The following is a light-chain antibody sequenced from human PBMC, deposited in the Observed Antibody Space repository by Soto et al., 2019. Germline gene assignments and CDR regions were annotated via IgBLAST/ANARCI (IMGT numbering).Light chain of an antibody. Sequence: IHMTHSPSTLSASVVDRVSMTFLSSQSIRSWLAWYQQKPGKAPKLLIYDASSLESGVPSRFSGRRSGTEFTLTISSLQPDDFGTYYCQQYESYSPLTFGGGTKVDIK. CDR1: QSIRSW. CDR3: QQYESYSPLT. V-gene: IGKV1-5*01. J-gene: IGKJ4*01. CDR2: DAS.